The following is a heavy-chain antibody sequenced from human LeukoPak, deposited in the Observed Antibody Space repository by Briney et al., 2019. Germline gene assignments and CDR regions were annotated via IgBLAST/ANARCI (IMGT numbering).Heavy chain of an antibody. J-gene: IGHJ4*02. Sequence: GESLRISCKGSGSTFSSYWIGWVRQMPGKGLEWMGTIYPGDSDTRYSPSLQGQVTISVDTSIGTAYLQWSSLKASNTAIYYCARQNDFRLDYWGQGTLVTVSS. CDR1: GSTFSSYW. CDR2: IYPGDSDT. V-gene: IGHV5-51*01. D-gene: IGHD3-3*01. CDR3: ARQNDFRLDY.